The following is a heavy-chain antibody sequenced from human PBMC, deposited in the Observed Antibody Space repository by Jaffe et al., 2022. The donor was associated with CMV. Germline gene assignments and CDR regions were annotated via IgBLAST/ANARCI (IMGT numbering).Heavy chain of an antibody. CDR2: INPRRDIT. Sequence: QVQLVQSGAEVKMPGASVKVSCEASGYNFTNYYIHWVRQAPGQGLEWMGLINPRRDITYYAQKFQGRISITKDTSTSTVFLELSSLSSDETAVYFCARGPTIDSVFGDRALHDFWGHGTLVTVSS. J-gene: IGHJ5*01. CDR1: GYNFTNYY. D-gene: IGHD2-21*02. V-gene: IGHV1-46*01. CDR3: ARGPTIDSVFGDRALHDF.